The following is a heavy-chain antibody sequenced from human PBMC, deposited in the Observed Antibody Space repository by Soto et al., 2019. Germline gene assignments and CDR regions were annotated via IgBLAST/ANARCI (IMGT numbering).Heavy chain of an antibody. D-gene: IGHD3-22*01. CDR1: GYTFTSYD. J-gene: IGHJ6*02. CDR3: AREYSYDSSGYYYVSSSVIDV. Sequence: GASVKVSCKASGYTFTSYDINWVRQATGQGLEWMGWMNPNNGNTVYAQKFQGRVTMTRNTSISTAYMELSSLRSEDTAVYYCAREYSYDSSGYYYVSSSVIDVWGQGTTVTVSS. CDR2: MNPNNGNT. V-gene: IGHV1-8*01.